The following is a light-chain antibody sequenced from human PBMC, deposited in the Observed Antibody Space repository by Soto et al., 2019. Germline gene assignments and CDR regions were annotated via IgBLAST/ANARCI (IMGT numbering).Light chain of an antibody. CDR2: GAS. CDR3: QQYSNWPPVI. Sequence: ETVMTQSQATLSVSPGERVTLSCRASQSVGSKVAWYQQKPGQAPSLLIYGASTRATETPVRFSGSGSGTEFTLTISSLQSEDFAVYYCQQYSNWPPVIFGGGTKVAIK. CDR1: QSVGSK. V-gene: IGKV3-15*01. J-gene: IGKJ4*01.